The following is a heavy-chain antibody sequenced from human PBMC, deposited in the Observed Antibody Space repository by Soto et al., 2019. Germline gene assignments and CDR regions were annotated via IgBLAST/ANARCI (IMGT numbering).Heavy chain of an antibody. J-gene: IGHJ6*02. CDR3: AREVVVPAARYYYYGMDV. Sequence: GASVKVSCKASGYTFTSYGISWVRQAPGQGLEWMGWTSAYNGNTNYAQKLQGRVTMTTDTSTSTAYMELRSLRSDDTAVYYCAREVVVPAARYYYYGMDVWGQGTTVTVSS. CDR2: TSAYNGNT. V-gene: IGHV1-18*01. CDR1: GYTFTSYG. D-gene: IGHD2-2*01.